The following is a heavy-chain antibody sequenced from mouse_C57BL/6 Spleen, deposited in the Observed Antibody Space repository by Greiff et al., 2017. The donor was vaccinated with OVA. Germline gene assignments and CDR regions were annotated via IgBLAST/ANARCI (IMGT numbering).Heavy chain of an antibody. V-gene: IGHV2-2*01. Sequence: VQLQQSGPGLVQPSQSLSITCTVSGFSLTSYGVHWVRQSPGKGLEWLGVIWSGGSTDYNAAFISRLSISKDNSKSQVFFKMNSLHADDTAIYYCASGTGTNAMDYWGQGTSVTVSS. D-gene: IGHD4-1*01. CDR1: GFSLTSYG. CDR2: IWSGGST. CDR3: ASGTGTNAMDY. J-gene: IGHJ4*01.